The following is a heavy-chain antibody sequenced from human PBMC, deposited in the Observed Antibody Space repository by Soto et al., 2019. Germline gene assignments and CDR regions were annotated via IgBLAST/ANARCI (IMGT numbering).Heavy chain of an antibody. Sequence: VASVKVSCKASGYTFTSYGISWVRQAPGQGLEWMGWISAYNGNTNYAQKLQGRVTMTTDTSTSTAYMELRSLRSDDTAVYYCARDGDSGYEGDFEYWGQGTLVTVSS. CDR1: GYTFTSYG. J-gene: IGHJ4*02. V-gene: IGHV1-18*01. CDR3: ARDGDSGYEGDFEY. CDR2: ISAYNGNT. D-gene: IGHD5-12*01.